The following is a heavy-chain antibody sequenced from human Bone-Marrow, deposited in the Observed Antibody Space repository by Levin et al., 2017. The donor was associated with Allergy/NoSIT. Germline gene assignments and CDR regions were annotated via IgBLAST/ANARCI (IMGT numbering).Heavy chain of an antibody. CDR3: AREDGYVFDY. Sequence: PSETLSLTCGVSGGSLNRGGYHWTWIRQHPGKGLEWIGYIYHSGSTYYNPSLKSRVAISLDTSKNQFSLKLTSVTAADTAVYYCAREDGYVFDYWGQGTLVTVSS. J-gene: IGHJ4*02. CDR2: IYHSGST. V-gene: IGHV4-31*02. D-gene: IGHD5-24*01. CDR1: GGSLNRGGYH.